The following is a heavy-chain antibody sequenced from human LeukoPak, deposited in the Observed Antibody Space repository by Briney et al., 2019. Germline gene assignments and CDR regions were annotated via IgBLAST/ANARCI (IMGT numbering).Heavy chain of an antibody. J-gene: IGHJ5*02. CDR3: ARGRYCTVGSCSSAWFDP. CDR1: GFTFISYW. CDR2: IHSDGTTT. D-gene: IGHD2-15*01. V-gene: IGHV3-74*01. Sequence: QTGGSLRLSCAASGFTFISYWMHWVRQAPGKGLVWVSRIHSDGTTTSYADSVKGRFTVSRDNAKNTLYLQMNSLRAEDTAVYYWARGRYCTVGSCSSAWFDPWGQGALVTVSS.